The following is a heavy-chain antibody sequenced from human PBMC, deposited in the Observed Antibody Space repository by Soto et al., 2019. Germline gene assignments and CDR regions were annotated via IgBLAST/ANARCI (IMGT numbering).Heavy chain of an antibody. Sequence: VQLVQSGAEVKKPGSSVKVSCKTSGGNFSSFAISWVRQAPGQGLEWMGGIIPIFGTASYAEKFQGRVTITADESTSTAYMELSSLRSEDTAVYYCARGSYSITGEEAFAFWGQGTMVPVSS. CDR3: ARGSYSITGEEAFAF. V-gene: IGHV1-69*01. J-gene: IGHJ3*01. D-gene: IGHD7-27*01. CDR2: IIPIFGTA. CDR1: GGNFSSFA.